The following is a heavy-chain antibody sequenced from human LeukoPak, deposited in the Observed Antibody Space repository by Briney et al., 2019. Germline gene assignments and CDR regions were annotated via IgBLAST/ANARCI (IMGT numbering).Heavy chain of an antibody. Sequence: PGGSLRLSCAASGFTFDDYGMSWVRQAPGKGLEWVSGINWNGGSTGYADSVKGRFTISRDNAKNSMYLEMDRLRPDDTALYYCVKARNDYDILTGTSGAFDIWGQGAAVTVSS. V-gene: IGHV3-20*04. J-gene: IGHJ3*02. CDR3: VKARNDYDILTGTSGAFDI. D-gene: IGHD3-9*01. CDR2: INWNGGST. CDR1: GFTFDDYG.